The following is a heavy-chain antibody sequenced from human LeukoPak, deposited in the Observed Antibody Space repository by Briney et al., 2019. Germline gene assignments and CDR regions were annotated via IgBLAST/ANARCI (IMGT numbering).Heavy chain of an antibody. V-gene: IGHV3-23*01. Sequence: GGSLRLSCAASGFTFSNYAMSWVRQAPGQGLEWVSGISGTAGNTFYADSVKDRFIISRDNSRNTLYLQMSSLRAEDTAVYYCAKGGGYCYSYAMDVWGQGTTVTVSS. J-gene: IGHJ6*02. D-gene: IGHD3-16*01. CDR2: ISGTAGNT. CDR3: AKGGGYCYSYAMDV. CDR1: GFTFSNYA.